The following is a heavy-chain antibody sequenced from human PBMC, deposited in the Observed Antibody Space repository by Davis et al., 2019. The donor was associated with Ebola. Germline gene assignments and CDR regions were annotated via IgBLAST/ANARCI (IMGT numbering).Heavy chain of an antibody. V-gene: IGHV4-34*01. D-gene: IGHD6-19*01. CDR1: GGSFSGYY. CDR2: INHSGST. CDR3: ARGSGWYGEGYYYYDGMDV. J-gene: IGHJ6*02. Sequence: MPSETLSLTCAVYGGSFSGYYWSWIRQPPGKGLEWIGEINHSGSTNYNPSLKSRVTISVDTSKNQFSLKLSSVTAADTAVYYCARGSGWYGEGYYYYDGMDVWGQGTTVTVSS.